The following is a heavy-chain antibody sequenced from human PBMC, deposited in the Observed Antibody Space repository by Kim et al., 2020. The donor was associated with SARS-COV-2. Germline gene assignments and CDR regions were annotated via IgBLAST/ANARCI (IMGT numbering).Heavy chain of an antibody. Sequence: NYEAKFQGKVTINTDKSTSTAYMGLSSLGSEDTAVYECARAGATDGAFDIWGQGTMVTVSS. J-gene: IGHJ3*02. CDR3: ARAGATDGAFDI. D-gene: IGHD1-26*01. V-gene: IGHV1-69*04.